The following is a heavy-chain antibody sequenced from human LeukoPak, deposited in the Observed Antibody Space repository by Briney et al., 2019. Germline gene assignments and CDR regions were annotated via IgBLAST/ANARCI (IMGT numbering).Heavy chain of an antibody. J-gene: IGHJ6*03. CDR2: IYTSGST. D-gene: IGHD1-26*01. CDR3: ARLAASGSYYDHYYYYMDV. Sequence: SQTLSLTCTVSGGSISSGSYYWSWIRQPAGTGLEWIGRIYTSGSTNYNPSLKSRVTISVDTSKNQFSLKLSSVTAADTAVYYCARLAASGSYYDHYYYYMDVWGKGTTVTVSS. CDR1: GGSISSGSYY. V-gene: IGHV4-61*02.